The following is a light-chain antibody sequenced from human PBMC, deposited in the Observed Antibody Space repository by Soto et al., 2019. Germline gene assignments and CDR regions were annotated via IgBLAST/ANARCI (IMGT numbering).Light chain of an antibody. Sequence: QSVLTQPPSAAGSPGQSGTISCTGTSSDVGGYNYVSWYQQHTGKAPKLMIYEVSKRPSGVPDLFSGSKSGNTASLTVSGLQAEDEADYYCSSYAGSSYVFGTGTKVTVL. CDR3: SSYAGSSYV. J-gene: IGLJ1*01. CDR1: SSDVGGYNY. V-gene: IGLV2-8*01. CDR2: EVS.